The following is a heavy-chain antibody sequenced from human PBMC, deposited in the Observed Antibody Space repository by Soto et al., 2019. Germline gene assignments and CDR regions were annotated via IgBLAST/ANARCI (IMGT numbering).Heavy chain of an antibody. CDR1: GYTFTSYY. V-gene: IGHV1-2*02. Sequence: ASVKVSCKASGYTFTSYYMHWVRQAPGQGLEWMGIINPSGGTLYAQKFQGRVTMTRDTSINTAYMELSRLRSDDTAVYYCARGGTFAYDTSGYSVYWGQGTLVTVSS. D-gene: IGHD3-22*01. CDR3: ARGGTFAYDTSGYSVY. J-gene: IGHJ4*02. CDR2: INPSGGT.